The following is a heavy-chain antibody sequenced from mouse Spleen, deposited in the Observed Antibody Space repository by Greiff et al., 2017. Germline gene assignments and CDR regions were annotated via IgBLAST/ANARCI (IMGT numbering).Heavy chain of an antibody. J-gene: IGHJ3*01. D-gene: IGHD1-1*01. V-gene: IGHV1S137*01. CDR1: GYTFTDYA. Sequence: QVQLQQSGAELVRPGVSVKISCKGSGYTFTDYAMHWVKQSHAKSLEWIGVISTYYGDASYNQKFKGKATMTVDKSSSTAYMELARLTSEDSAIYYCARGYYGSSSWFAYWGQGTLVTVSA. CDR3: ARGYYGSSSWFAY. CDR2: ISTYYGDA.